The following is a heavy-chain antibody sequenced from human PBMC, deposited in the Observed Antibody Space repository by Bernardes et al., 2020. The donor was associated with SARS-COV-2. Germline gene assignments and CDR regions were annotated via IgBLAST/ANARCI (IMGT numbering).Heavy chain of an antibody. CDR2: ISYDGSNK. V-gene: IGHV3-30*18. D-gene: IGHD6-19*01. CDR1: GFTFSSYG. CDR3: AKDGDSSGWYVEAYYFDY. J-gene: IGHJ4*02. Sequence: GGSLRLSCAASGFTFSSYGMHWVRQAPGKGLEWVAVISYDGSNKYYADSVKGRFTISRDNSKNTLYLQMNSLRAEDTAVYYCAKDGDSSGWYVEAYYFDYWGQGTLVTVSS.